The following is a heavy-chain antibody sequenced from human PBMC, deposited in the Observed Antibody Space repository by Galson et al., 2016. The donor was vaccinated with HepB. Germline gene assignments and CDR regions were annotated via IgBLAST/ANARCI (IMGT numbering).Heavy chain of an antibody. CDR3: ARDNGLGYFDY. CDR1: GFPFSIYS. CDR2: ISTDTVTT. Sequence: SLRLSCAASGFPFSIYSMRWLRQAPGKGLEWMSYISTDTVTTYYGDSVEGRFTISRDNAKNLLYLQMDSLRDEDTAVYYCARDNGLGYFDYWGQGTLVTVSS. D-gene: IGHD7-27*01. V-gene: IGHV3-48*02. J-gene: IGHJ4*02.